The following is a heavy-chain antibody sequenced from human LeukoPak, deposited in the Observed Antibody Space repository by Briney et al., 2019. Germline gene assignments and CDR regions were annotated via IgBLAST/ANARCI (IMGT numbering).Heavy chain of an antibody. V-gene: IGHV1-69*05. CDR3: ARVRQVGATGYHFDY. Sequence: GASVKVSCKASRGTFSSYAISWVRQAPGQGLEWMGGIIPIFGTANYAQKFQGRVTITTDESTSTAYMELSSLRSEDTAVYYCARVRQVGATGYHFDYWGQGTLVTVSS. CDR1: RGTFSSYA. CDR2: IIPIFGTA. J-gene: IGHJ4*02. D-gene: IGHD1-26*01.